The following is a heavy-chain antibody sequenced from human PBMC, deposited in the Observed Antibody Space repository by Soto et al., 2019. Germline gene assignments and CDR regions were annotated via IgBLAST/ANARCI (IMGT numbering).Heavy chain of an antibody. CDR1: GFTFSSYG. V-gene: IGHV3-30*03. CDR2: ISYDGSNK. D-gene: IGHD4-17*01. J-gene: IGHJ4*02. Sequence: GGSLRLSWAASGFTFSSYGMHWVRQAPGKGLEWVAVISYDGSNKYYADSVKGRFTISRDNSKNTLYLQMNSLRAEDTAVCYCARDLNYGLFDYWGQGTLVTV. CDR3: ARDLNYGLFDY.